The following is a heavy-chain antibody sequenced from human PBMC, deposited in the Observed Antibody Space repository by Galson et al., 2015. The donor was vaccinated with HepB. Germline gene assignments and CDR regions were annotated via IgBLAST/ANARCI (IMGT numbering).Heavy chain of an antibody. CDR2: ISAYSGHT. CDR1: GYTFTSYG. CDR3: ARDHEVRGEARGGMDV. D-gene: IGHD3-10*01. Sequence: QSGAEVKKPGASVKVSCKASGYTFTSYGISWVRQAPGQGLEWMGWISAYSGHTHYAQKLQGRVTMTTDTSTSTAYMELRSLRSDDTAVYYCARDHEVRGEARGGMDVWGQGTTVTVSS. V-gene: IGHV1-18*01. J-gene: IGHJ6*02.